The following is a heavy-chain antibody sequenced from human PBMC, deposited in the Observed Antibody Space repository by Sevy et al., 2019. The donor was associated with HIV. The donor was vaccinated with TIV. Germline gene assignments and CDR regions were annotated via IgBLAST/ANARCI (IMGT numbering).Heavy chain of an antibody. CDR1: GGSITSLY. CDR3: AGENAWGRGYS. CDR2: IYYNGHI. J-gene: IGHJ4*02. D-gene: IGHD1-26*01. V-gene: IGHV4-59*08. Sequence: SETLSLTCTVSGGSITSLYWNWIRQPPGKGLEWIANIYYNGHINYNPSLRSRVTLSLDTSKNHFSLRLSSVPAVDTAMYYCAGENAWGRGYSWGQGTLVTVSS.